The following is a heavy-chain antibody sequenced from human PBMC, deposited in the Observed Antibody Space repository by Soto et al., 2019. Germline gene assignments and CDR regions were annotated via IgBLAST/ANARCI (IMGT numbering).Heavy chain of an antibody. CDR2: IYWNDFK. Sequence: QITLKESGPTLVKPTQPLTLTCTCSGFSVKTSGVGVGWIRQPPGKTLEWLALIYWNDFKRYTPSLGSRLTITKDTSKNQVVLSVTNVDPADTPTYYFAHSRGYKGYEVPPLYEMHVWGKGTTVTVS. D-gene: IGHD5-12*01. J-gene: IGHJ6*03. V-gene: IGHV2-5*01. CDR3: AHSRGYKGYEVPPLYEMHV. CDR1: GFSVKTSGVG.